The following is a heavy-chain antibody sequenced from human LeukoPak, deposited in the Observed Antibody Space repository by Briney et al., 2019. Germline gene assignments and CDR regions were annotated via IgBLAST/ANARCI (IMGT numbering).Heavy chain of an antibody. Sequence: GGSLTLLCAPSGLTLRSYSVKWPRRAPGKALECVPYIRRRSISIYYADYAKSGFTISKENVKKSVYLQINSLRAEDTAVYHCARATWELPGDDAFDIWGQGAMVSVSS. J-gene: IGHJ3*02. CDR1: GLTLRSYS. V-gene: IGHV3-48*01. CDR3: ARATWELPGDDAFDI. D-gene: IGHD1-26*01. CDR2: IRRRSISI.